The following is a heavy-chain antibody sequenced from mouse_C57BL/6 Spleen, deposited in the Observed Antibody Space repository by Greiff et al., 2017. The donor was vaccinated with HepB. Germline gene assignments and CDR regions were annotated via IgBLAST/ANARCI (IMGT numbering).Heavy chain of an antibody. V-gene: IGHV5-15*01. CDR2: ISNLAYSI. CDR1: GFTFSDYG. J-gene: IGHJ3*01. CDR3: ARGAMITPGPFAY. Sequence: EVKLMESGGGLVQPGGSLKLSCAASGFTFSDYGMAWVRQAPRKGPEWVAFISNLAYSIYYADTVTGRFTISRENAKNTLYLEMSSLRSEDTAMYYCARGAMITPGPFAYWGQGTLVTVSA. D-gene: IGHD2-4*01.